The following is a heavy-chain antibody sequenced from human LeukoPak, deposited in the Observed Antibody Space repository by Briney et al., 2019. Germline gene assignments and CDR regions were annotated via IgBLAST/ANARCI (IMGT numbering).Heavy chain of an antibody. V-gene: IGHV3-30*18. D-gene: IGHD3-10*01. J-gene: IGHJ4*02. CDR3: AKDYYGSGSLDY. CDR2: ISYDGSNK. Sequence: GGSLRLSCAASGFTFSSYGMHWVRQAPGKGLEWVAVISYDGSNKYYADSVKGRFTISRDNSKNTLYLQMNSLRAEDTAVYYCAKDYYGSGSLDYWGQGTLVTVSS. CDR1: GFTFSSYG.